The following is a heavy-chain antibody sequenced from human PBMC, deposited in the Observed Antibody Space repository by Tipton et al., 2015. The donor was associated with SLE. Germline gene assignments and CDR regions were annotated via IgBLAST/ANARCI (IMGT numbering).Heavy chain of an antibody. Sequence: TLSLTCTVSGGSESSGSYYWSWIRQPPGKGLEWIGYIYTSGSTNYNPSLKSRVTISVDTSKNQFSLKLSSVTAADTAVYYCSEGYYFDYWGQGTLVTVSS. V-gene: IGHV4-61*01. J-gene: IGHJ4*02. CDR2: IYTSGST. CDR3: SEGYYFDY. CDR1: GGSESSGSYY.